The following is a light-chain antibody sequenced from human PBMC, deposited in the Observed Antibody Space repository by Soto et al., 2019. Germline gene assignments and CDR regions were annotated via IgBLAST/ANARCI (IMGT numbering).Light chain of an antibody. CDR1: QSVSRY. Sequence: EIVVTQSPATLSLSPGERATLSCRDGQSVSRYLVWYQQKPGQAPRLLIYDTSNRATGIPARFSGSGSGTDFTLTISSLEPEVFAVYYCQQRSTWPTAFGQGTKVEI. CDR3: QQRSTWPTA. J-gene: IGKJ1*01. CDR2: DTS. V-gene: IGKV3-11*01.